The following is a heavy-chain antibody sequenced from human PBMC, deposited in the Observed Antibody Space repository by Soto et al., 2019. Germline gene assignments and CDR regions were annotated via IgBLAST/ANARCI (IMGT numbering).Heavy chain of an antibody. Sequence: ASVKVSCKASGGTFSSYTISWVRQAPGQGLEWMGRIIPILGIANYAQKLQGRVTTTADKPTSTAYMELSSLIFDVTAVYYGAREYTVTSVFDYWGQETLVTVPS. J-gene: IGHJ4*02. CDR2: IIPILGIA. V-gene: IGHV1-69*04. CDR3: AREYTVTSVFDY. CDR1: GGTFSSYT. D-gene: IGHD4-17*01.